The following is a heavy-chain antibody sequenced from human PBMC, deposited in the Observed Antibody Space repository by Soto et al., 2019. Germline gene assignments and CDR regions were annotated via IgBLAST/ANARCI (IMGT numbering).Heavy chain of an antibody. Sequence: PSETLSLTCTVSGGSISSYYWSWLRQPPGKGLEWIGYIYYSGSTNYNPSLKSRVTISVDTSKNQFSLKLSSVTAADTAVYYCARVGTPKVGYYFDYWGQGXLVTVYS. V-gene: IGHV4-59*01. CDR1: GGSISSYY. CDR2: IYYSGST. CDR3: ARVGTPKVGYYFDY. D-gene: IGHD1-1*01. J-gene: IGHJ4*02.